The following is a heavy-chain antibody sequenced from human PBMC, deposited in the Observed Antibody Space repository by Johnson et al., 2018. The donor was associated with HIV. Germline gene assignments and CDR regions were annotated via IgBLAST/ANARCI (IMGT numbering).Heavy chain of an antibody. Sequence: QVQLVESGGGLVQPGRSLRIYCAVSEFTFSNYAMHWVRLTPGKGLQWVAVISYDGTNKYYADSVKGRFTISRDNSKNTLYVQMNSLRAEDTAVYYCAKSAASAGGDDAFDIWGQGTMVTVSS. CDR3: AKSAASAGGDDAFDI. J-gene: IGHJ3*02. D-gene: IGHD3-16*01. CDR2: ISYDGTNK. V-gene: IGHV3-30*04. CDR1: EFTFSNYA.